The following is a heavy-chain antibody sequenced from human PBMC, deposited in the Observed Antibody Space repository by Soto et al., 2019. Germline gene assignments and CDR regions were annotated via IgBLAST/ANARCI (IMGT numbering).Heavy chain of an antibody. CDR1: GFTFSRYA. D-gene: IGHD3-3*01. J-gene: IGHJ6*02. Sequence: GQSLRLAGAASGFTFSRYAMSWVRQAPGKGLEGVSAISGSGGSTYYADSVKGRFTISRDNSKNTLYLQMNSLRAEDTAVYYCAKATDFWSDYYYYYYGMDVWGQGTTVTVS. CDR3: AKATDFWSDYYYYYYGMDV. CDR2: ISGSGGST. V-gene: IGHV3-23*01.